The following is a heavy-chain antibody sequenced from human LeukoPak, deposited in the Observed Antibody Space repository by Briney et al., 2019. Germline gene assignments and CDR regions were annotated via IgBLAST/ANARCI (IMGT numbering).Heavy chain of an antibody. V-gene: IGHV3-11*01. D-gene: IGHD3-10*01. Sequence: GGSLRLSCAASGFTFSDYYMGWIRQAPGKGLEWVSYISSSDHSAYYADSMKGRFTISRDNAKNSLYLRMNSLRVEDTAVYYCARARGSYAFDIWGQGTMVTVSS. CDR1: GFTFSDYY. CDR3: ARARGSYAFDI. J-gene: IGHJ3*02. CDR2: ISSSDHSA.